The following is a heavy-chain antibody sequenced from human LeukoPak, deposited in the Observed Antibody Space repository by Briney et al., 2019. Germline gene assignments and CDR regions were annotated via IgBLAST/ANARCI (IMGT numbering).Heavy chain of an antibody. CDR1: GFTFSCYE. V-gene: IGHV3-48*03. D-gene: IGHD2-8*02. Sequence: PGGSLRLSCAASGFTFSCYEMSWVRQAPGKGLEWVSYISSSGGTMYYADSVKGRLTVSRDNAKNSLYLQMNSLRAEDTAVYYCARVGSLVHYFDYWGQGTLVTVSS. CDR3: ARVGSLVHYFDY. CDR2: ISSSGGTM. J-gene: IGHJ4*02.